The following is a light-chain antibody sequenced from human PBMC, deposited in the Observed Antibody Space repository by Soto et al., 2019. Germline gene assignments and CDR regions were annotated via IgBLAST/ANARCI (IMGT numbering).Light chain of an antibody. CDR2: GAS. V-gene: IGKV3-20*01. Sequence: EIVLTRSPGTLSLSPGERATLFCRASQSIATSQLAWYQQKPGQAPRLLIGASTRATGIPDRFSDSGSGTDFTLTISRLEPEDFAVYYCQQFAASPRTFGQGTTVEIK. CDR1: QSIATSQ. J-gene: IGKJ1*01. CDR3: QQFAASPRT.